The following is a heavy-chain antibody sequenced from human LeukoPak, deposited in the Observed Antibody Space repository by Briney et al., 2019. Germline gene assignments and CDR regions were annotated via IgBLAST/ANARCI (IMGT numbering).Heavy chain of an antibody. CDR1: GTTLTNYG. D-gene: IGHD3-22*01. CDR3: AKRGVVIRVILVGFHKEAYYFDS. Sequence: SGGSLRLPLEVSGTTLTNYGMSWARRPPGRGRDWVQGLIGVGGGTNYADSVRGRFTISRDNSKNTLYLQMNSLGAEDTAVYFCAKRGVVIRVILVGFHKEAYYFDSWGQGALVTVSS. V-gene: IGHV3-23*01. J-gene: IGHJ4*02. CDR2: LIGVGGGT.